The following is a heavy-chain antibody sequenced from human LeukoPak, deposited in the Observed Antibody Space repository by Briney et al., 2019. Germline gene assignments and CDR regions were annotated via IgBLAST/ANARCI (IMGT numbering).Heavy chain of an antibody. D-gene: IGHD3-10*01. Sequence: SETLSLTCTVSGGSISSSSYYRGWIRQPPGKGLEWIGSIYYSGSTYYNPSLKSRVTISVDTSKNQFSPKLSSVTAAHTAVYYCARGAGSYYGSGSKFDPWGQGTLVTVSS. CDR3: ARGAGSYYGSGSKFDP. J-gene: IGHJ5*02. V-gene: IGHV4-39*07. CDR2: IYYSGST. CDR1: GGSISSSSYY.